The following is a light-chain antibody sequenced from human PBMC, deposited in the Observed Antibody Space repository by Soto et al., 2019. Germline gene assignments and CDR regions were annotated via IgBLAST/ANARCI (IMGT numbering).Light chain of an antibody. CDR1: TSDVGSDNR. J-gene: IGLJ2*01. CDR3: FSTAAGGTWL. Sequence: QSVLTQPASVSGSPGQSITISCTGTTSDVGSDNRVSWYQQYAGKAPRLMIYEDVKRPSGVFNRFSGSKSGNTASLTISGLESEDDADYYCFSTAAGGTWLFGGGTKVTVL. V-gene: IGLV2-23*01. CDR2: EDV.